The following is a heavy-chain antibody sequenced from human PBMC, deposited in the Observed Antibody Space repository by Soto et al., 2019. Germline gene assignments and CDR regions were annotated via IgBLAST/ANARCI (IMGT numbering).Heavy chain of an antibody. CDR2: IIPIFGTA. Sequence: SVKVSCKASGGTFSSYAISWVRQAPGQGVEWMGGIIPIFGTANYAQKFQGRVTITAEKSTSTAYMELSSLRSEDTAVYYCARTNGAGAGRGYYYGRDVWGQGTTVTVS. CDR3: ARTNGAGAGRGYYYGRDV. CDR1: GGTFSSYA. V-gene: IGHV1-69*06. J-gene: IGHJ6*02. D-gene: IGHD6-13*01.